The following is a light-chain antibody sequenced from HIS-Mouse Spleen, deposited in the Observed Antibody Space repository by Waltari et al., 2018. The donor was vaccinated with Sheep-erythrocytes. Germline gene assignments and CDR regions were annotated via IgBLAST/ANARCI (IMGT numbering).Light chain of an antibody. Sequence: QSALTQPASVSGSPGQSITISCTGTSSYVGGYNYVSWYQQHPGKAPKLMIYDVSNRPPGVSNRFSGSRSGNTASLTISGLQAEDEADYYCSSYTSSSTRVFGGGTKLTVL. CDR3: SSYTSSSTRV. CDR2: DVS. CDR1: SSYVGGYNY. J-gene: IGLJ3*02. V-gene: IGLV2-14*03.